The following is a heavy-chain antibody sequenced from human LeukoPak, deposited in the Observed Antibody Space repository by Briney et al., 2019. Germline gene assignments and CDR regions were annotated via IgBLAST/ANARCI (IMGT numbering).Heavy chain of an antibody. CDR1: GFTLSNYW. J-gene: IGHJ4*02. D-gene: IGHD1-7*01. CDR3: ARDVDWNYDL. CDR2: IKGSDK. V-gene: IGHV3-7*01. Sequence: PGGSLRLSCVGSGFTLSNYWMNWVRQAPGKGLEWVANIKGSDKGHVDSVKGRFSVSRDGARNSLYLQMDSLRAEDTAVYYCARDVDWNYDLWGQGTVVRVSS.